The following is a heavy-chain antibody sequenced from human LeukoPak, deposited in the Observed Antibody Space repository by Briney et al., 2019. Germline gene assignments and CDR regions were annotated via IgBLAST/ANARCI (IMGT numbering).Heavy chain of an antibody. J-gene: IGHJ3*02. CDR1: GGSISSYY. V-gene: IGHV4-39*01. CDR3: ARRELLSTPDAFDI. Sequence: SETLSPTCTVSGGSISSYYWGWIRQPPGKGLEWIGSIYYSGSTYYNPSLKSRVTISVDTSKNQFSLKVSSVTAADTAVYYCARRELLSTPDAFDIWGQGTMVTVSS. CDR2: IYYSGST. D-gene: IGHD3-10*01.